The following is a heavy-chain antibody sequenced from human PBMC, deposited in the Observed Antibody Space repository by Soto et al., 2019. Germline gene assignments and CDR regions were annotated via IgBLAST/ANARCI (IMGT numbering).Heavy chain of an antibody. Sequence: QVQLQESGPGLLRPSETLSLTRNVSGVSLDNFFWSWIRQPPGRGLVWLGYVSHGGAASYRFEGGTTGYNPSLESRATISLDLPRNQFSLRLTSVTAADTAVYYCARDRGGITVSSKPLGEWFDPWGQGTLVTVSS. CDR1: GVSLDNFF. D-gene: IGHD6-19*01. CDR3: ARDRGGITVSSKPLGEWFDP. J-gene: IGHJ5*02. V-gene: IGHV4-59*01. CDR2: VSHGGAASYRFEGGTT.